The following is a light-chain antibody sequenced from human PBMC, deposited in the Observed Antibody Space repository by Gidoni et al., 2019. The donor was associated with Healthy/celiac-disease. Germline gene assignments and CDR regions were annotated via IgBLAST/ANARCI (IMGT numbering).Light chain of an antibody. V-gene: IGKV3-20*01. Sequence: EIVLTQSPGTLSLSPGERATLSCRASQSVSSSYLAWYQQKPGQPPRLLIYGASSRATGIPDRFSGSGSGTDFTLTISRLEPEDFAEYYCQQYGSSPRAFGQGTKVEIK. CDR2: GAS. J-gene: IGKJ1*01. CDR3: QQYGSSPRA. CDR1: QSVSSSY.